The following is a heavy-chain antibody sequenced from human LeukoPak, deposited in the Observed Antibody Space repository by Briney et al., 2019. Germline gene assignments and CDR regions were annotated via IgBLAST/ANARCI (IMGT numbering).Heavy chain of an antibody. CDR1: GFTFSSYA. D-gene: IGHD6-19*01. Sequence: GGSLRLSCAASGFTFSSYAMHWVRQAPGKGLEWVAVISYDGSNKYYADSVKGRFTISRDNSKNTLYLQMNSLRAEDTAVYYCAKDRTSSGWSYYFDYWGQGTLVTVSS. J-gene: IGHJ4*02. CDR2: ISYDGSNK. CDR3: AKDRTSSGWSYYFDY. V-gene: IGHV3-30-3*01.